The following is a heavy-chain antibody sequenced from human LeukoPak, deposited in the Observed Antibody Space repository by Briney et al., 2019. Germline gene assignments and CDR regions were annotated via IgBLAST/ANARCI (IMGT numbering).Heavy chain of an antibody. Sequence: ASVKVSCKASGYTFTSYGISWVRQAPGQGLEWMGWISAYNGNTNYAQKLQGRVTMTTDTSTSTAYMELRSLRSDDTAVYYCARDRQYSSSWAYNWFDPWGQGTLVTVSS. D-gene: IGHD6-13*01. CDR3: ARDRQYSSSWAYNWFDP. CDR1: GYTFTSYG. V-gene: IGHV1-18*01. J-gene: IGHJ5*02. CDR2: ISAYNGNT.